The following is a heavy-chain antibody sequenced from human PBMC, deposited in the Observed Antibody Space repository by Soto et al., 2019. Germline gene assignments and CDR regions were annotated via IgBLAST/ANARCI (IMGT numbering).Heavy chain of an antibody. V-gene: IGHV1-69*13. Sequence: ASVKVSCKASGGTFSSYAISWVRQAPGQGLEWMGGIIPIFGTANYAQKFQGRVTITADESTSTAYMELSSLRSEDTAVYYCARAEVVVAATSYYYYYGMDVRGQGTTVTV. J-gene: IGHJ6*02. D-gene: IGHD2-15*01. CDR2: IIPIFGTA. CDR3: ARAEVVVAATSYYYYYGMDV. CDR1: GGTFSSYA.